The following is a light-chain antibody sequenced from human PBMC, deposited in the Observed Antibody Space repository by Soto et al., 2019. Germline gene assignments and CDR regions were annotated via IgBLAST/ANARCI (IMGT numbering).Light chain of an antibody. Sequence: EIVLTQSPGTLSLFPGDRATLSCRASQSVSSTYFAWYRQKPGQPPCLLIYGASNRATGVPDRFSGSGSGPDFTLTISRLEPEDFAVYYCQQYHSSPPGFTFGPGTTVEVK. CDR1: QSVSSTY. CDR2: GAS. J-gene: IGKJ3*01. CDR3: QQYHSSPPGFT. V-gene: IGKV3-20*01.